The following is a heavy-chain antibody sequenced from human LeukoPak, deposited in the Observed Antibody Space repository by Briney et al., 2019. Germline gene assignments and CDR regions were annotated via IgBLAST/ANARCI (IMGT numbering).Heavy chain of an antibody. Sequence: PSETLSLTCAVSGYSISSGYYWGWIRQPPGKGLEWIGSIYHSGSTYYNPSLKSRVTISVDTSKNQFSLKLSSVTAADTAVYYCARHEYYSGGNCFYNMDVWGKGTTVTVSS. CDR3: ARHEYYSGGNCFYNMDV. V-gene: IGHV4-38-2*01. J-gene: IGHJ6*04. CDR1: GYSISSGYY. CDR2: IYHSGST. D-gene: IGHD2-15*01.